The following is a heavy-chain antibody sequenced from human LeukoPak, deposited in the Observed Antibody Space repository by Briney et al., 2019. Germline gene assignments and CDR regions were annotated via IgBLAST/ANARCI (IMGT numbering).Heavy chain of an antibody. CDR2: IGTSSTTI. D-gene: IGHD2-2*01. CDR3: ARLPAYCSSTSCYYDY. CDR1: GFTFSSYT. V-gene: IGHV3-48*01. J-gene: IGHJ4*02. Sequence: GGSLRLSCAASGFTFSSYTMNWVRQPPGKGLEWVSNIGTSSTTIYYADSVKGRFTISRDNAKNSLYLQMNSLRADDTAVYYCARLPAYCSSTSCYYDYWGQGTLVTVSS.